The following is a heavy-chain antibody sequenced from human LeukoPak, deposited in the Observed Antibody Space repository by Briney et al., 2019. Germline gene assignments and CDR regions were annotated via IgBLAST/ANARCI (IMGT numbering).Heavy chain of an antibody. CDR1: GGSINSHY. J-gene: IGHJ4*02. D-gene: IGHD6-19*01. CDR2: IYYTGKN. CDR3: VRRDTGWNYFDY. V-gene: IGHV4-59*08. Sequence: SETLSLTCAVPGGSINSHYGGWLRHPPGKGLQWLGDIYYTGKNNYNPSLKRRVTIPLDTSKDHLSLNLTSVVAADTAIYYCVRRDTGWNYFDYWGEGILVTVSS.